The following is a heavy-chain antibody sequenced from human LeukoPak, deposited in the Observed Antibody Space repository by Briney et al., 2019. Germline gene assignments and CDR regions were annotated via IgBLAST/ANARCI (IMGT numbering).Heavy chain of an antibody. CDR3: ARVMDTAVVGFDY. Sequence: EASVTVSCKASGYTFTNYDINWVRQAPGQGLEWMGWMNPNSGNTGYAQKFQGRVTITRNTSISTAYMELSSLRSEDTAVYYCARVMDTAVVGFDYWGQGTLVTVSS. J-gene: IGHJ4*02. CDR2: MNPNSGNT. D-gene: IGHD5-18*01. CDR1: GYTFTNYD. V-gene: IGHV1-8*03.